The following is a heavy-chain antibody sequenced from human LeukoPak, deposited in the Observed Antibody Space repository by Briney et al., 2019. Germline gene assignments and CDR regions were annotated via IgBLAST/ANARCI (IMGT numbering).Heavy chain of an antibody. CDR1: GFTVSSNY. CDR3: AKVRIRYFDSPFDY. J-gene: IGHJ4*02. V-gene: IGHV3-53*01. Sequence: GGSLRLSCAASGFTVSSNYMSWVRQAPGKGLEWVSVIYSGGSTYYADSVKGRFTISRDNSKNTLYLQMNSLRAEDTAVYYCAKVRIRYFDSPFDYWGQGTLVTVSS. D-gene: IGHD3-9*01. CDR2: IYSGGST.